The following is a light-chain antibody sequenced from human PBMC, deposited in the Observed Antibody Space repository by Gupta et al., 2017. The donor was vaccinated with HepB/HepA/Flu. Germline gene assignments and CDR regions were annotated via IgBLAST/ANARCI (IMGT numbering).Light chain of an antibody. CDR1: QDINTY. J-gene: IGKJ1*01. Sequence: ASQDINTYLNWYQHKLGEAPRLLIYGASIMHSGVPSRFSGSGSGTYFTLTISSLQPEDFATYFCQQSYSSPRTFGQGTKVEIK. V-gene: IGKV1-39*01. CDR2: GAS. CDR3: QQSYSSPRT.